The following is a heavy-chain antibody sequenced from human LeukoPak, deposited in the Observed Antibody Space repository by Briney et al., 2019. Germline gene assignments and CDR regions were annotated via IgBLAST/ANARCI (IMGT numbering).Heavy chain of an antibody. V-gene: IGHV3-74*01. CDR2: INTDGRTT. CDR1: GFTFTTFW. D-gene: IGHD3-10*01. J-gene: IGHJ4*02. CDR3: AKRASGSGTPLYHFDS. Sequence: GGSLRLSCAASGFTFTTFWMNWVRQAPGEGLVWVSLINTDGRTTTYADSVKGRFTISRDNAKNTLYLQMNSLRAEDTAVYFCAKRASGSGTPLYHFDSWGQGALVTVSS.